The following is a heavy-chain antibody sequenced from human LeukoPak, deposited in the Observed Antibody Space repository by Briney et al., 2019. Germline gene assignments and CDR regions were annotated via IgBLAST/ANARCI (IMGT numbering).Heavy chain of an antibody. CDR1: GFTFSNYA. D-gene: IGHD6-13*01. CDR2: ISGSTGST. V-gene: IGHV3-43*02. CDR3: AKDRYSSSWYTIDY. J-gene: IGHJ4*02. Sequence: TGGSLRLSCAASGFTFSNYAMNWVRQAPGKGLEWVSLISGSTGSTYYADSVKGRFTISRDNSKNSLYLHMNSLRVEDTALYFCAKDRYSSSWYTIDYWGQGTLVTVSS.